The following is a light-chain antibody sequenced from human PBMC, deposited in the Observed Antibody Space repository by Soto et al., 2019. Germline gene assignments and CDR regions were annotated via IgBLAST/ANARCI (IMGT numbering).Light chain of an antibody. J-gene: IGKJ5*01. CDR1: QSIDSY. CDR2: DAS. V-gene: IGKV1-39*01. CDR3: QQSYSSPPIT. Sequence: DIQMTQSPSSLSASVGDRITITCRASQSIDSYLHWSQQKPGKAPKLLIYDASSLQSGVPSRFSGSGSGTDFTLTISRLQTEDFATYYCQQSYSSPPITFGQGTRLEIE.